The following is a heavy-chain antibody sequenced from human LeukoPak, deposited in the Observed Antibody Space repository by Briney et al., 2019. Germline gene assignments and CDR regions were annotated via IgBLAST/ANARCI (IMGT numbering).Heavy chain of an antibody. CDR3: GRGRRLLLWFGGPYYYYYGMDV. CDR1: GGSFSGYY. Sequence: PSETLALTCAVYGGSFSGYYWSWIRQPPGKGLEWIGEINHSGSTNYNPSLVSRVPISVDPSKNQFSLMLSSVSAADTAVYYCGRGRRLLLWFGGPYYYYYGMDVWGQGTTVTVSS. D-gene: IGHD3-10*01. CDR2: INHSGST. V-gene: IGHV4-34*01. J-gene: IGHJ6*02.